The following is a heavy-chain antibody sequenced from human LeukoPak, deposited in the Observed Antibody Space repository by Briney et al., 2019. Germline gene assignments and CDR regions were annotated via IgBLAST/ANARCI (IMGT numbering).Heavy chain of an antibody. D-gene: IGHD3-3*01. Sequence: SQTLSLTCAVSGGSISSGGYSWSWIRQPPGKGLEWIGYIYHSGSTYYNPSLKSRVTISVDRSKNQFSLKLSSVTAADTAVYYCARHWRQPDYYYYGMDVWGQGTTVTVSS. CDR1: GGSISSGGYS. CDR3: ARHWRQPDYYYYGMDV. CDR2: IYHSGST. J-gene: IGHJ6*02. V-gene: IGHV4-30-2*01.